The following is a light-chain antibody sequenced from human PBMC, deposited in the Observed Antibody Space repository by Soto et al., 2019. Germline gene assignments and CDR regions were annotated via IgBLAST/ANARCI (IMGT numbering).Light chain of an antibody. J-gene: IGKJ4*01. CDR2: AAS. V-gene: IGKV1-9*01. CDR3: QQLNHYPLT. CDR1: QGMSSY. Sequence: IQLTQSPSSLSASVGDRVTITCRASQGMSSYLAWYQQKPGKAPKLLIYAASTLQSGVPSRFSGSGSGTDFILTISSLQPEDFATYYCQQLNHYPLTFGGGTKGDIK.